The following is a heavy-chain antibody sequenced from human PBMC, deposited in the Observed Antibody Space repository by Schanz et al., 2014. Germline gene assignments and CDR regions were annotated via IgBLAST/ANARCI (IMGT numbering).Heavy chain of an antibody. J-gene: IGHJ3*02. V-gene: IGHV4-59*01. Sequence: QVQLQESGPGLLKPSETLSLTCTVSGGSIRSYFWSWIRQPPGKGLEWIGYIYYSGSSDYNPSLKSRVTISVDTSKSQFSLKLSSVTAADTAVYYCARDRGRGDLPGDIWGQGTMVTVSS. CDR2: IYYSGSS. CDR1: GGSIRSYF. D-gene: IGHD4-17*01. CDR3: ARDRGRGDLPGDI.